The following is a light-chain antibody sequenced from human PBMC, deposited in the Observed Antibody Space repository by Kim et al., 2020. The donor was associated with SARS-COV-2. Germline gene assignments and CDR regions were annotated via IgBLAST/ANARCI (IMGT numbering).Light chain of an antibody. CDR2: GAS. CDR1: QAIISNY. CDR3: QQFGPSLT. V-gene: IGKV3-20*01. Sequence: EIVLTQSPGTLSLSPGERATLSCRASQAIISNYFAWYQQKPGQTPRLLIYGASTRATGIPDRFSGSGSGTDFTLTISRLEPEDFAVYYCQQFGPSLTFGGGTEVEI. J-gene: IGKJ4*01.